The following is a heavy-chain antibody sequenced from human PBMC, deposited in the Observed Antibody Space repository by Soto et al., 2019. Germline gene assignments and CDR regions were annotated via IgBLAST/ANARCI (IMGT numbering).Heavy chain of an antibody. D-gene: IGHD6-19*01. V-gene: IGHV4-61*01. Sequence: PSETLSLTCTVSGGSVSSGSYYWSWIRQPPGKGLEWIGYIYYSGSTNYNPSLKSRVTISVDTSKNQFSLKLSSVTAADTAVYYRARSRLAVAGYYFDYWGQGTLVTVSS. CDR2: IYYSGST. J-gene: IGHJ4*02. CDR1: GGSVSSGSYY. CDR3: ARSRLAVAGYYFDY.